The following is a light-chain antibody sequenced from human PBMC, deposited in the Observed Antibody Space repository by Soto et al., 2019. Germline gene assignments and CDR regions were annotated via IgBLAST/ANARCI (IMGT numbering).Light chain of an antibody. CDR3: SSYTSGSTHYV. CDR2: DVT. CDR1: NSDVGDYNY. V-gene: IGLV2-14*01. Sequence: QSALTQPASVSGSPGQSITISCTGTNSDVGDYNYVSWYQQHPGKAPKLVISDVTNRPSGVSNRFSGSKSGNTASLTISRLQAEDEDDYYCSSYTSGSTHYVFGTGTKLTVL. J-gene: IGLJ1*01.